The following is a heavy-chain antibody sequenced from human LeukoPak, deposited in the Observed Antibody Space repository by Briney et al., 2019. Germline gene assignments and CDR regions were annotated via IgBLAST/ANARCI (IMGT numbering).Heavy chain of an antibody. Sequence: SETLSLTCTVSGGSISSYYWTWIRQPPGKGLEWIGYIHYSGSSRSHPSLNSRVTMSVDTSKSQFSLKLTSVTAADTAVYYCARGRRTAVVTDFDYWGQGILVTVS. CDR1: GGSISSYY. V-gene: IGHV4-59*01. J-gene: IGHJ4*02. CDR3: ARGRRTAVVTDFDY. CDR2: IHYSGSS. D-gene: IGHD2-21*02.